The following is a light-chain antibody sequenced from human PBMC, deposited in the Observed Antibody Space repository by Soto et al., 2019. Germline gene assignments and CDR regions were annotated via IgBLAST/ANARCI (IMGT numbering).Light chain of an antibody. V-gene: IGKV3-20*01. CDR3: QQYGTSPPLT. CDR2: GAS. J-gene: IGKJ4*01. Sequence: ESVLTQSPSTLSWSPGERGTLSCMAVQSVISSYLAWYQQKPGQAPRLLIYGASSRATGIPDRFSGSGSGTDFTLTISRLEPEDFAVYYCQQYGTSPPLTFGGGTKVDI. CDR1: QSVISSY.